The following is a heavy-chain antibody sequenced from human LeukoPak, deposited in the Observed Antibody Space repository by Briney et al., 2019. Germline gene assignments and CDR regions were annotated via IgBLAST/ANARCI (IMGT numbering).Heavy chain of an antibody. Sequence: GGSLRLSCAASGFTFSTYGMHWVRQAPGKGLEWVAFIWYDGSNTYYADSVKGRFTISRDNSKNTLYLQMNSLRVEDTAVYYCAKDGPQYCSSVNCLGGYWGQGTLVTVSS. CDR1: GFTFSTYG. J-gene: IGHJ4*02. CDR2: IWYDGSNT. V-gene: IGHV3-30*02. D-gene: IGHD2-2*01. CDR3: AKDGPQYCSSVNCLGGY.